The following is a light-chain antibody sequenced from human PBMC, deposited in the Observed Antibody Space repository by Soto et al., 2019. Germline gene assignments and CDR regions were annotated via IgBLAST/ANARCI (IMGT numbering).Light chain of an antibody. CDR3: QRYGSSPRFS. CDR1: QSVSSSY. V-gene: IGKV3-20*01. J-gene: IGKJ3*01. CDR2: GAS. Sequence: EIVLTQSPGTLSLSPGERATLSCRASQSVSSSYLAWYQHKPGQAPRLLIYGASNRATGIPDRFSGSGSGTDFALTISRLETEDLAVYYCQRYGSSPRFSFGPGTKVDIK.